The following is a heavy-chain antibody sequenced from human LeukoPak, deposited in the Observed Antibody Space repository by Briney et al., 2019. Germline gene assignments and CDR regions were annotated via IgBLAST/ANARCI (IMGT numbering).Heavy chain of an antibody. CDR1: GYTFTSYY. J-gene: IGHJ3*02. V-gene: IGHV1-18*04. D-gene: IGHD1-26*01. CDR3: ARVAGVVGELRAFDI. Sequence: GASVKVSCKASGYTFTSYYMHWVRQAPGQGLEWMGWISAYNGNTNYAQKLQGRVTMTTDTSTSTAYMELRSLRSDDTAVYYCARVAGVVGELRAFDIWGQGTMVTVSS. CDR2: ISAYNGNT.